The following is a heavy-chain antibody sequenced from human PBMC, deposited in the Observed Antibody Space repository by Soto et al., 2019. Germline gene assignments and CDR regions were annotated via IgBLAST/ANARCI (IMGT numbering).Heavy chain of an antibody. D-gene: IGHD5-12*01. J-gene: IGHJ4*02. CDR2: TRNKANDYTT. CDR3: AKDGAPDVEMATIFFDY. Sequence: GGSLRLSCVASGFIFSDHYMDWVRQAPGKGLEWVGRTRNKANDYTTEYAASVKGRSIISRDNSKNTLYLQMNSLRAEDTAVYYCAKDGAPDVEMATIFFDYWGQGTLVTVSS. CDR1: GFIFSDHY. V-gene: IGHV3-72*01.